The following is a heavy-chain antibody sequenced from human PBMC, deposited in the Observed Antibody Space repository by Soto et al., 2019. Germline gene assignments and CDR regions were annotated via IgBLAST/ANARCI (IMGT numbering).Heavy chain of an antibody. D-gene: IGHD1-26*01. Sequence: VQLQESGPGLVKPSETLSLTCTVSGDSLSSHYWSWIRQPAGKGLEWIGRSKSKVGSYTTEHAASVKGRFTVSRDDSKNSMYLQMNSLRIEDTAVYYCVRDGIGSYWGQGTLVTVSS. V-gene: IGHV3-72*01. J-gene: IGHJ4*02. CDR2: SKSKVGSYTT. CDR3: VRDGIGSY. CDR1: GDSLSSHY.